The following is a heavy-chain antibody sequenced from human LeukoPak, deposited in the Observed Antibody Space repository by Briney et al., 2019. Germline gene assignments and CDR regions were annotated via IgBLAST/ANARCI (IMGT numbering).Heavy chain of an antibody. Sequence: PGGSLKLSCVAFGFTFSDSAIHWVRQSSGKGLEWIGHMDKETNLYATALAASVKGRFTVSRDDSKNTAYLHMNSLKTDDTALYDCTRDSGTYNWFDPWGQGTLVTVSS. V-gene: IGHV3-73*01. CDR2: MDKETNLYAT. J-gene: IGHJ5*01. D-gene: IGHD1-26*01. CDR1: GFTFSDSA. CDR3: TRDSGTYNWFDP.